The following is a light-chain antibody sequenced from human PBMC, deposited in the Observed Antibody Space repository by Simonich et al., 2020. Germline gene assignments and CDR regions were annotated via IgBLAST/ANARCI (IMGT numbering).Light chain of an antibody. J-gene: IGKJ2*01. CDR1: QSVSSN. V-gene: IGKV3-15*01. Sequence: EIVMTQSPATLSVSPGERATLSCRASQSVSSNLAWYQQKPGQAPRLLIYGAYTRATGIPARYSGSGSGTEFTLTISSMQSKDFAVYYCQQYNNWPMYTFGQGTKLEIK. CDR3: QQYNNWPMYT. CDR2: GAY.